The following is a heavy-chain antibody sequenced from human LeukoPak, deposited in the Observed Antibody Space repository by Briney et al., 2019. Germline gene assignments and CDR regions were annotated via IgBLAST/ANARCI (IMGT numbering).Heavy chain of an antibody. CDR1: GGSISSGSYY. V-gene: IGHV4-61*02. CDR3: ARDLRLVIAAGWFDP. Sequence: SQTLSLTCTVSGGSISSGSYYWSWTRQPAGKGLEWIGRIYTSGSTNYNPSLKSRVTISVGTSKNQFSLKLSSVTAADTAVYYCARDLRLVIAAGWFDPWGQGTLVTVSS. CDR2: IYTSGST. D-gene: IGHD2-21*01. J-gene: IGHJ5*02.